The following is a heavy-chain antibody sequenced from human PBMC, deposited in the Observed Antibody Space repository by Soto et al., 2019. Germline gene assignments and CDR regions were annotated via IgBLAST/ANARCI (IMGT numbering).Heavy chain of an antibody. CDR2: ISSSSSYI. CDR3: ARDVKSYYDSRGYPYYFDY. V-gene: IGHV3-21*01. J-gene: IGHJ4*02. Sequence: GGSLRLSCAASGFTFSSYSMNWVRQAPGKGLEWVSSISSSSSYIYYADSVKGRFTISRDNAKNSLYLQMNSLRAKDTAVYYCARDVKSYYDSRGYPYYFDYWGQATLVTVSS. D-gene: IGHD3-22*01. CDR1: GFTFSSYS.